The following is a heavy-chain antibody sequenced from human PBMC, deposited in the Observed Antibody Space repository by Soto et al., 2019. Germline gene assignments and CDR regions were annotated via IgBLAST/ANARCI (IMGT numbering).Heavy chain of an antibody. CDR2: INSDGSST. V-gene: IGHV3-74*01. Sequence: GGSLRLSCAASGITFSSYWMHWVRQAPGKGLVWVSRINSDGSSTSYADSVKGRFTISRDNAKNTLYLQMDSLRDEDTALYYCTTAFEYCCQGVLVTVSS. CDR1: GITFSSYW. CDR3: TTAFEY. J-gene: IGHJ4*02.